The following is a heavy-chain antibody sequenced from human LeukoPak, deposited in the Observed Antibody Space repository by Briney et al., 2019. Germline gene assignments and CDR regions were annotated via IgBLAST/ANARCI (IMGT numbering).Heavy chain of an antibody. J-gene: IGHJ4*02. CDR1: GGSFSGYY. CDR3: ARGRGLWFGESCTPLDY. V-gene: IGHV4-34*01. Sequence: SETLSLTCAVYGGSFSGYYWSWIRQPPGKGLEWIGEINHSGSTNYNPSLKSRVTISVDTSKNQFSLKLSSVTAADTAVYYCARGRGLWFGESCTPLDYWGQGTLVTVSS. CDR2: INHSGST. D-gene: IGHD3-10*01.